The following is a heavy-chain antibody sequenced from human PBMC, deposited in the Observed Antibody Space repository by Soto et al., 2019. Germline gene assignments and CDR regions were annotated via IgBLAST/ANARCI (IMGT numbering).Heavy chain of an antibody. CDR3: AKDMYPGGSGRRRYYFDY. CDR1: GFTFDDYT. J-gene: IGHJ4*02. V-gene: IGHV3-43*01. D-gene: IGHD3-10*01. CDR2: ISWDGGST. Sequence: EVQLVESGGVVVQPGGSLRLSCAASGFTFDDYTMHWVRQAPGKGLEWVSLISWDGGSTYYADSVKGRFTISRDNSKNSLYLQMHSLRTEDTALYYCAKDMYPGGSGRRRYYFDYWGQGTLVTVSS.